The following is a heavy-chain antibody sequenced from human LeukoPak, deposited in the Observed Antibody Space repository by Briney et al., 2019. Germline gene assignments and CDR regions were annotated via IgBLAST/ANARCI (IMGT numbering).Heavy chain of an antibody. D-gene: IGHD5-24*01. V-gene: IGHV3-23*01. CDR2: ISGSGTTT. J-gene: IGHJ3*02. CDR3: ARDSGRDGYNYDDAFDI. Sequence: GGSLRLSCAGSGFTLHGFAMIWVRQAPGQGLEWVSSISGSGTTTYYADSVKGRFTISRDTSKNTLYLQMNNLSAEDTAVYYCARDSGRDGYNYDDAFDIWGQGTMVTVSS. CDR1: GFTLHGFA.